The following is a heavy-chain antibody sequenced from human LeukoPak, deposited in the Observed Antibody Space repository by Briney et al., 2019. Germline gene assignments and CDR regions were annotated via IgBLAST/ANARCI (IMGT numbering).Heavy chain of an antibody. D-gene: IGHD3-22*01. CDR2: IYYSGST. CDR1: GGSISSSSYY. V-gene: IGHV4-39*07. CDR3: VREPYDSSGDDAFDI. Sequence: SETLSLTCTVSGGSISSSSYYWGWIRQPPGTGLEWIGSIYYSGSTYYNPSLKSRVTISVDTSKNQFSLKLSSVSAADTAVYYCVREPYDSSGDDAFDIWGQGTMVTVSS. J-gene: IGHJ3*02.